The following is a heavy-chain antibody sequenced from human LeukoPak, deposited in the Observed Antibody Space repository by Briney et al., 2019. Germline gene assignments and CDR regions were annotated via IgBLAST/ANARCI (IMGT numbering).Heavy chain of an antibody. V-gene: IGHV3-48*03. CDR3: ASIGSSWSDAFDI. D-gene: IGHD6-13*01. CDR2: ISNSGSSI. J-gene: IGHJ3*02. Sequence: GGSLRLSCAASGFTFSSYEMNWVRQAPGKGLEWVSYISNSGSSIYYTDSVKGRFTISRDNAKNSLCLQMNSLRAEDTAVYYCASIGSSWSDAFDIWGQGTMVTVSS. CDR1: GFTFSSYE.